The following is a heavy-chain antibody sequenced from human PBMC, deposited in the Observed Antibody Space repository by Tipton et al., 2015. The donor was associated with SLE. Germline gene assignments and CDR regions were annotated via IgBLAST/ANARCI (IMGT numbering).Heavy chain of an antibody. D-gene: IGHD7-27*01. CDR1: GLSMTTRPW. CDR3: ARDTLGGLDY. CDR2: VHHTGGN. J-gene: IGHJ4*02. V-gene: IGHV4-4*02. Sequence: TLSLTCSVAGLSMTTRPWWTWVRQPPGKGLEWVGEVHHTGGNNYNPSLRSRVTISMDTSKSQFSLKLTSVTAADTAVYYCARDTLGGLDYWGQGTLVTVSS.